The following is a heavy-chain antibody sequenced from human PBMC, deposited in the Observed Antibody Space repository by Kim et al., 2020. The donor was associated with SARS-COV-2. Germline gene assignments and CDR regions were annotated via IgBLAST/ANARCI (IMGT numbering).Heavy chain of an antibody. D-gene: IGHD3-10*01. CDR1: GFTFSSYA. V-gene: IGHV3-30*04. Sequence: GGSLRLSCAASGFTFSSYAMHWVRQAPGKGLEWVAVISYDGSNKYYADSVKGRFTISRDNSKNTLYLQMNSLRAEDTAVYYCARFGGSGSYYNGGFDYWGQGTLVTVSS. CDR2: ISYDGSNK. J-gene: IGHJ4*02. CDR3: ARFGGSGSYYNGGFDY.